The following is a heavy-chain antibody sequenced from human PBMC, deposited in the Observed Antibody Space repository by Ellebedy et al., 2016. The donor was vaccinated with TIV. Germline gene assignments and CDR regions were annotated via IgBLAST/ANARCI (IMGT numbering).Heavy chain of an antibody. J-gene: IGHJ3*01. Sequence: GESLKISCAVSGFTFSRYGFHWVRQAPGEGLAWVAAISHDGKDTFYAASVKGRFTISRDNSMKTVNVEMNSLRPEDTAVYFCATDYIGNSGAYDTWGQGTLVTVS. CDR3: ATDYIGNSGAYDT. CDR2: ISHDGKDT. V-gene: IGHV3-30*03. D-gene: IGHD4-23*01. CDR1: GFTFSRYG.